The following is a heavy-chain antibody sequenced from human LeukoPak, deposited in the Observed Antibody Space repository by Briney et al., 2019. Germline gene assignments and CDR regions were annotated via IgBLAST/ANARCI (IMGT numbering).Heavy chain of an antibody. Sequence: PGGSLRLSCAASGFTFDDYGMSWVRQAPGKGLEWVSGINWNGGSTGYADSVKGRFTISRDNAKNSLYLQMNSLGAEDTATYYCARRDPYCSGYSCYLPDYWGQGTLVTVSS. J-gene: IGHJ4*02. D-gene: IGHD2-15*01. CDR2: INWNGGST. CDR3: ARRDPYCSGYSCYLPDY. V-gene: IGHV3-20*04. CDR1: GFTFDDYG.